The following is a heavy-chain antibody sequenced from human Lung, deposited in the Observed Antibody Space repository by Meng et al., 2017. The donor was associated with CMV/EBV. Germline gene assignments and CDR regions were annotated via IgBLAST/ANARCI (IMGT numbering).Heavy chain of an antibody. J-gene: IGHJ5*02. CDR1: GFTFSSHG. D-gene: IGHD3-16*02. Sequence: SCAASGFTFSSHGMNWVRQAPGKGLEWVAVIWYDGSNKYYADSVEGRFTISRDNSKNTLYLQMNSPRAEDTAVYYCAKGYTTNDPWGQGTLVTVSS. CDR3: AKGYTTNDP. V-gene: IGHV3-33*06. CDR2: IWYDGSNK.